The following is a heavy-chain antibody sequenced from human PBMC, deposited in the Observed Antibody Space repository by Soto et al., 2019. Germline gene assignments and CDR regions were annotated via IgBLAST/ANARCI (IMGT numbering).Heavy chain of an antibody. D-gene: IGHD3-3*01. J-gene: IGHJ6*02. CDR2: INPNSGGT. CDR3: ARGYTVFWVGPPAYYYYGMDV. V-gene: IGHV1-2*02. CDR1: GYTFTGYY. Sequence: ASVKVSCKASGYTFTGYYMHWVRQAPGQGLEWMGWINPNSGGTNYAQKFQGRVTMTTDTSISTAYMELSRLRSDDTAVYYCARGYTVFWVGPPAYYYYGMDVWGQGTKVTVSS.